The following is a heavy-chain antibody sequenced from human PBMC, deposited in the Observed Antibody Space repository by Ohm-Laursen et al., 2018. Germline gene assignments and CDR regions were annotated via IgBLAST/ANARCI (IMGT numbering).Heavy chain of an antibody. J-gene: IGHJ4*02. Sequence: SVKVSCKASGYTFTSYGISWVRQAPGQGLEWMGWISAYNGNTNYAQKLQGRVTMTTDTSTSTAYMELRSLRSDDTAVYYCARDKSSSVAGYFDYWGQGTLVTVSS. D-gene: IGHD6-19*01. CDR2: ISAYNGNT. CDR1: GYTFTSYG. CDR3: ARDKSSSVAGYFDY. V-gene: IGHV1-18*01.